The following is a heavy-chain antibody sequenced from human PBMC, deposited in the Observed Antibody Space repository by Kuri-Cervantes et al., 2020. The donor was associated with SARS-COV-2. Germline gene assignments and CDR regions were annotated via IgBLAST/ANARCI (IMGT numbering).Heavy chain of an antibody. V-gene: IGHV3-23*01. D-gene: IGHD3-22*01. Sequence: GESLKISCAASGFTFSSYAMGWVRQAPGEGLEWVSVISGVGVHTYYADSVRGRFTISRDLSRNTLFLQMNSLRDEDTAVYYCTRNYYLDGSGDPALGYWGQGTLVTVSS. CDR1: GFTFSSYA. CDR2: ISGVGVHT. J-gene: IGHJ4*02. CDR3: TRNYYLDGSGDPALGY.